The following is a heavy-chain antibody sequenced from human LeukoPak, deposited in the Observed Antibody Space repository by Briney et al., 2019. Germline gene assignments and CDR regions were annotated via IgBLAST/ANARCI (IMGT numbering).Heavy chain of an antibody. CDR3: AKAPEYSSGRFRNSHFDY. D-gene: IGHD6-19*01. V-gene: IGHV3-23*01. J-gene: IGHJ4*02. Sequence: PGGSLRLSCAASGFTFSSYAMSWVRQAPGKGLEWVSAISGSGGSTYYADSVKGRFTISRDNSKNTLYLQMNSLRAEDTAVYYCAKAPEYSSGRFRNSHFDYWGQGTLVTVSS. CDR2: ISGSGGST. CDR1: GFTFSSYA.